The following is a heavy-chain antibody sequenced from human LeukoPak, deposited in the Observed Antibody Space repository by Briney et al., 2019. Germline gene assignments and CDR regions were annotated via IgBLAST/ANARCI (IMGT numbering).Heavy chain of an antibody. J-gene: IGHJ4*02. CDR3: ARSNPQGYCGGDCFDY. D-gene: IGHD2-21*01. CDR2: IYYSGST. CDR1: GGSISRSNYY. V-gene: IGHV4-39*07. Sequence: SETLSLTCTVSGGSISRSNYYWGWIRQPPGKGLEWIGSIYYSGSTYYNPSLKSRVTISVDTSKNQFSLKLSSVTAADTAVYYCARSNPQGYCGGDCFDYWGQGTLVTVSS.